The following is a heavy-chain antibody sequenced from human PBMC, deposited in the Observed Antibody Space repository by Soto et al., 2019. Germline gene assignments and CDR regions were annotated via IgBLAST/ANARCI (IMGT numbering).Heavy chain of an antibody. CDR2: ISAYNGNT. J-gene: IGHJ5*02. V-gene: IGHV1-18*01. CDR1: GYTFTSYG. Sequence: GASVKVSCKASGYTFTSYGISWVRQAPGQGLEWMGWISAYNGNTNYAQKLQGRVTMTTDTSTSTAYMELRSLRSDDTAVYYCAVDSVVVPAAISWFDPWGQGTLVNVSS. CDR3: AVDSVVVPAAISWFDP. D-gene: IGHD2-2*02.